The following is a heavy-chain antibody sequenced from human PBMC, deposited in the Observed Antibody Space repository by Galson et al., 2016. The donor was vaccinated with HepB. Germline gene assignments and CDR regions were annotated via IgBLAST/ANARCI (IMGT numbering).Heavy chain of an antibody. CDR2: CYYTANT. V-gene: IGHV4-61*03. CDR1: GVSVTSGGYY. J-gene: IGHJ3*02. CDR3: ARVSHDSFDI. Sequence: EPLSLTCAVPGVSVTSGGYYWRWIRQPPGKGLEWIGYCYYTANTGYNPSLESPVTISRDTSKNHFSLTLNSLTAADTAVYYCARVSHDSFDIWGQGTMVTVSS.